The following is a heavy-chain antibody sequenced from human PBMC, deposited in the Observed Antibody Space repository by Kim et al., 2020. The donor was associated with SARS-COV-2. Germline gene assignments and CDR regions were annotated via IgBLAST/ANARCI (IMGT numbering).Heavy chain of an antibody. CDR1: GFTFSSYS. CDR3: AREVMITFWVVIVEYYFDY. J-gene: IGHJ4*02. CDR2: ISSSSSYI. D-gene: IGHD3-16*02. Sequence: GGSLRLSCAASGFTFSSYSMNWVRQAPGKGLEWVSSISSSSSYIYYSDSVKGQFTISRDNAKNSLYLQMNSLRAADTAVYYCAREVMITFWVVIVEYYFDYWGQGALVTVSS. V-gene: IGHV3-21*01.